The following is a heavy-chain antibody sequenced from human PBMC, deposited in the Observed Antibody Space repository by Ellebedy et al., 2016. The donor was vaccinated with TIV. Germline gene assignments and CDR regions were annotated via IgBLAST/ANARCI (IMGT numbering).Heavy chain of an antibody. CDR2: ISAYNGNT. V-gene: IGHV1-18*01. D-gene: IGHD3-10*02. CDR3: TRDHMFGGQLVQYWYFDL. J-gene: IGHJ2*01. Sequence: AASVKVSCKASGYTFTSYGISWVRQAPGQGLEWMGWISAYNGNTNYAQKLQGRVTMTTDTSTNTAYMGLRSLRSDDTAVYYCTRDHMFGGQLVQYWYFDLWGRGTLVTVSS. CDR1: GYTFTSYG.